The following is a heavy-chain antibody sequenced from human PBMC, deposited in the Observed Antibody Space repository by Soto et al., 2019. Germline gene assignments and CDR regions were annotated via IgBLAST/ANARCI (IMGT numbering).Heavy chain of an antibody. J-gene: IGHJ4*02. Sequence: ASXKVSCKASGGTFSSYAISWVRQAPGQGLEWMGGIIPIFGTANYAQKFQDRVTITADESTSTAYMELSSLRSEDTAVYYCARGYDPIADIFDYWGQGTLVTVSS. D-gene: IGHD5-12*01. CDR1: GGTFSSYA. CDR2: IIPIFGTA. V-gene: IGHV1-69*13. CDR3: ARGYDPIADIFDY.